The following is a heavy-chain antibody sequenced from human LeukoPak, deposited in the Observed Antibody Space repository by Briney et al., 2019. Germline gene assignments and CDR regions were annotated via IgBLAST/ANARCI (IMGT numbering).Heavy chain of an antibody. CDR1: GFTFTDYW. Sequence: SGGSLRLSCAASGFTFTDYWMSWVRQAPGKGLEWVANIKQDGSEKHYVDSVKGRFTISRDNAKNSLYLQMNSLRAEDTAVYYCARVTRGYSYGNAFDIWGQGTMVTVSS. CDR2: IKQDGSEK. J-gene: IGHJ3*02. CDR3: ARVTRGYSYGNAFDI. D-gene: IGHD5-18*01. V-gene: IGHV3-7*04.